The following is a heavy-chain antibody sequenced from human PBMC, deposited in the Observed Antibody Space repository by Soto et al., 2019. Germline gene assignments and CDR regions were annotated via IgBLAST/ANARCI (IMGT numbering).Heavy chain of an antibody. V-gene: IGHV1-46*01. D-gene: IGHD5-18*01. J-gene: IGHJ5*02. CDR3: ARGGYSYGYGDGWGWFDP. CDR2: INPSGGST. Sequence: QVQLVQSGAEVKKPGASVKVSCKASGYTFTSYYMHWVRQAPGQGLEWMGIINPSGGSTSYAQKFQGRVTMTRDTSTSTVYRELSSLRSEDTAVYYCARGGYSYGYGDGWGWFDPWGQGTLVTVFS. CDR1: GYTFTSYY.